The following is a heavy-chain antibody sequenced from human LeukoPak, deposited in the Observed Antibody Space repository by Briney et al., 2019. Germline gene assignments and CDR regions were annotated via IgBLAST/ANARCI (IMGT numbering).Heavy chain of an antibody. CDR3: ARDQGGSSTNYYMDV. J-gene: IGHJ6*03. V-gene: IGHV4-59*01. D-gene: IGHD2-2*01. Sequence: SETLSLTCIISGGSISNYYWSWIRQPPGKGLEWIGYIFYSGNTNYNPSLKSRVTISLDTSKNQFSLKLSSVTAADTAVYYCARDQGGSSTNYYMDVWGKGTTVTVSS. CDR2: IFYSGNT. CDR1: GGSISNYY.